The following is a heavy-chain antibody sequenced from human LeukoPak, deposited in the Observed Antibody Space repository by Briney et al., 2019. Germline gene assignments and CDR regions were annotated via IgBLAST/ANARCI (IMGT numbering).Heavy chain of an antibody. V-gene: IGHV3-74*01. D-gene: IGHD3-22*01. CDR3: ATPFRDSSGSYYNDWFDP. CDR1: GFTFSRYW. Sequence: PGGSLRLSCTASGFTFSRYWMHWVRQAPGKGLVWASRINSDGSSTTYADSVKGRFTISRDNAKNTLYLQMNSLRAEDTAVYFCATPFRDSSGSYYNDWFDPWGQGTLVTVSS. CDR2: INSDGSST. J-gene: IGHJ5*02.